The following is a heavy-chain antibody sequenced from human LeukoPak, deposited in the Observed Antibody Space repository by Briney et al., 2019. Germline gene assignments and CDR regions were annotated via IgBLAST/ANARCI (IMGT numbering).Heavy chain of an antibody. CDR2: VKNDGTT. V-gene: IGHV3-74*01. D-gene: IGHD6-19*01. CDR1: GFTSGFTFSSRW. Sequence: GGSLRLSCAVSGFTSGFTFSSRWMHWVRQAPGKGLVWVSLVKNDGTTNYADSVKGRFTVFRDNAKNTMYLQMNNLRVEDTALYFCHPLGYTSNWGQGTLVTVSS. J-gene: IGHJ4*02. CDR3: HPLGYTSN.